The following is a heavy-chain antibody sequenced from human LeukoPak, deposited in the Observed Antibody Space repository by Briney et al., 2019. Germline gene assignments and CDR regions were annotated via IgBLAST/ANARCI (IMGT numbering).Heavy chain of an antibody. CDR2: ISSSGTTI. J-gene: IGHJ6*03. CDR3: AREQLWYYYYMDV. V-gene: IGHV3-11*04. D-gene: IGHD5-18*01. CDR1: GFTFSDYY. Sequence: GGSPRLSCAASGFTFSDYYMSWIRQAPGKGLEWVSYISSSGTTIYYADSVKGRFTISRDNAKNSLYLQMNSLRAEDTAVYYCAREQLWYYYYMDVWGKGTTVTVSS.